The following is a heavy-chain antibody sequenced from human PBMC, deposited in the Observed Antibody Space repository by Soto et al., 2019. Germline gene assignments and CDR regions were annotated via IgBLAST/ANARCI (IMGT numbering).Heavy chain of an antibody. CDR2: MNPNSGNT. J-gene: IGHJ5*02. V-gene: IGHV1-8*01. CDR1: GYTFTSYD. CDR3: AREEAGYQLLSNWFDP. D-gene: IGHD2-2*01. Sequence: ASVKVPCKASGYTFTSYDINWVRQATGQGLEWMGWMNPNSGNTGYAQKFQGRVTMTRNTSISTAYMELSSLRSEDTAVYYCAREEAGYQLLSNWFDPWGQGTLVTVSS.